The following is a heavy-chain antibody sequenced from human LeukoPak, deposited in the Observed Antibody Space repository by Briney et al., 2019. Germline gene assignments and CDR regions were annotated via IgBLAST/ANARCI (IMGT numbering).Heavy chain of an antibody. J-gene: IGHJ4*02. V-gene: IGHV3-7*01. CDR1: GLIFRSYW. D-gene: IGHD5-24*01. CDR3: ARERDGRFFDY. Sequence: GGSLRLSCEVSGLIFRSYWMSWVRQAPGKGLEWVANINQDGSEKYFVDFVRGRFTISRDNAKNLLHLQMNTLRAEDTAVYYCARERDGRFFDYWGQGTLVTVSS. CDR2: INQDGSEK.